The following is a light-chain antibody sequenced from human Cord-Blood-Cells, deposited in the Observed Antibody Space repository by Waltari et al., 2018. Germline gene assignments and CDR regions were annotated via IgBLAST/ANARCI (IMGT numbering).Light chain of an antibody. V-gene: IGKV3-20*01. CDR1: QSVSSSD. Sequence: EIVLTQSPGTLSLSPGERATLSCRASQSVSSSDLAWYQQKPGQAPRLLIYGASSRSTCIPESFRGSGSGTDFALTISRLGPEDFAVYYCQQYGSSPRTFGQGTKVEIK. J-gene: IGKJ1*01. CDR2: GAS. CDR3: QQYGSSPRT.